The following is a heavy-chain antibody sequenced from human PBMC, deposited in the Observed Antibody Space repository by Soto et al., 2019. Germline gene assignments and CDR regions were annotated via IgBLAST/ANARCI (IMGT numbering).Heavy chain of an antibody. D-gene: IGHD6-13*01. V-gene: IGHV2-5*02. CDR3: AHRRGISSWDNWFDP. Sequence: QITLKESGPTLVKPTQTLTLTCTFSGFPRSTSGVGVGWIRQPPGKALEWLALIYWDDDKRYSPSLKSRLTITKDTPRNQVVLIMTNMDPVDTATYYCAHRRGISSWDNWFDPWGQGTLVTVSS. J-gene: IGHJ5*02. CDR1: GFPRSTSGVG. CDR2: IYWDDDK.